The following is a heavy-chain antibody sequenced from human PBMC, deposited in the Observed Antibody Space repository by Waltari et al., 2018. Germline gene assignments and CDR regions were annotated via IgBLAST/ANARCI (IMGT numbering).Heavy chain of an antibody. CDR1: GFTFSSYA. V-gene: IGHV3-23*03. J-gene: IGHJ4*02. CDR2: IYSGGSST. D-gene: IGHD3-10*01. CDR3: AKTYGSGSYDFDY. Sequence: EVQLLESGGGLVQPGGSLRLSCAASGFTFSSYAMSWVRQAPGKGLEWVSVIYSGGSSTYDADSVKGRFTISRDNSKNTLYLQMNSLRAEDTAVYYCAKTYGSGSYDFDYWGQGTLVTVSS.